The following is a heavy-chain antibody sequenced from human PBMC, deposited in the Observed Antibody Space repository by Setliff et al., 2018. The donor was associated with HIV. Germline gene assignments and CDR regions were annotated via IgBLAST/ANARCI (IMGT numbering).Heavy chain of an antibody. J-gene: IGHJ4*02. CDR2: INHSGST. V-gene: IGHV4-4*02. Sequence: SETLSLTCAVSGDSISSTSWWSWVRQSPGKGLEWIGEINHSGSTNYNPSLKSRVTISVDTSKNQFSLKLSSVTAADTAVYYCARRSGWYDYWGQGTLVTVSS. CDR1: GDSISSTSW. D-gene: IGHD6-19*01. CDR3: ARRSGWYDY.